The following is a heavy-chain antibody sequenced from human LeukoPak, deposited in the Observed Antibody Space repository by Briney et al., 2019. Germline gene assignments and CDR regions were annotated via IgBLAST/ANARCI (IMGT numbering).Heavy chain of an antibody. V-gene: IGHV4-30-4*07. CDR3: VRGGPEYGYYFDS. CDR2: VYYSGGT. J-gene: IGHJ4*02. D-gene: IGHD2/OR15-2a*01. Sequence: SETLSLTCAVSGGSISSGAYSWSWIRQPPRKGLEWIGYVYYSGGTYYNPSLKSRVTISVDTSKNQFSLKLTSVTAADTAVYYCVRGGPEYGYYFDSWGQGTLVTVSS. CDR1: GGSISSGAYS.